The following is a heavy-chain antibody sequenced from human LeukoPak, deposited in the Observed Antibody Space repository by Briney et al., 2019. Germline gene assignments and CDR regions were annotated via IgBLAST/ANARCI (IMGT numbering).Heavy chain of an antibody. J-gene: IGHJ5*02. Sequence: SVKVSCKASGGTFSSYAISWVRQAPGQGLEWMGGIIPIFGTANHAQKFQGRVTITTDESTSTAYMELNSLRSEDTAVYYCARGLGYCSSTSCYSRFDPWGQGTLVTVSS. CDR1: GGTFSSYA. CDR2: IIPIFGTA. V-gene: IGHV1-69*05. D-gene: IGHD2-2*01. CDR3: ARGLGYCSSTSCYSRFDP.